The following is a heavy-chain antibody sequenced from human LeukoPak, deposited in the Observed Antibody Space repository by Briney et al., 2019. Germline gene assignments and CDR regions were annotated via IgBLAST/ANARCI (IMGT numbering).Heavy chain of an antibody. CDR2: ISPNSGNT. CDR3: ARGRVGEDY. Sequence: ASVKVSCKASGYTFTSYDINWVRQATGQGLEWMGWISPNSGNTEYAQKFQGRVSLTRDTSIATAYMELSSLTSDDTAVYYCARGRVGEDYWGQGTLVTVSS. V-gene: IGHV1-8*01. J-gene: IGHJ4*02. CDR1: GYTFTSYD. D-gene: IGHD3-16*01.